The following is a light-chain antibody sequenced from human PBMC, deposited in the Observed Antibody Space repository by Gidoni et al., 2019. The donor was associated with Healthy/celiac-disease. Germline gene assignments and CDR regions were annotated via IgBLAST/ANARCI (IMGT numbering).Light chain of an antibody. CDR3: QQSYSTPFLT. Sequence: DIQMTQSPSSLSASVGDRVTITCRASQSISSYLNWYQQKPGKAPKLLIYAAASLQSGVPSRCSGSGSGTDFTLTISSLQPEDFATYYCQQSYSTPFLTFGGGTKVEIK. J-gene: IGKJ4*01. CDR2: AAA. V-gene: IGKV1-39*01. CDR1: QSISSY.